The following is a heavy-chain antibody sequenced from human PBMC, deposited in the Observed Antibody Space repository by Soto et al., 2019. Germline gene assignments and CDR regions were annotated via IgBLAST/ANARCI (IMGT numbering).Heavy chain of an antibody. CDR1: GGSISSSSYY. CDR3: ARRVNGDYVLEGAYYYYYMDV. J-gene: IGHJ6*03. Sequence: SETLSLTCTVSGGSISSSSYYWGWIRQPPGKGLEWIGSIYYSGSTYYNPSLKSRVTISVDTSKNQFSLKLSSVTAADTAVYYCARRVNGDYVLEGAYYYYYMDVWGKGTTVTVSS. V-gene: IGHV4-39*01. CDR2: IYYSGST. D-gene: IGHD4-17*01.